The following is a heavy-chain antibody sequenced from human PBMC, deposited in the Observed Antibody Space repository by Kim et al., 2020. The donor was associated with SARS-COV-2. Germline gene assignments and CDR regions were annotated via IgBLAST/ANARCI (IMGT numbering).Heavy chain of an antibody. Sequence: GGSLRLSCAASVFTFSSYGMHWVRQAPGKGLEWVAVISYDGSNKYYADSVKGRFTISRDNSKNTLYLQMNSLRAEDTAVYYCAKDLYSRVYAAAGTYYYYGMDVWGQGPTVTVSS. CDR2: ISYDGSNK. J-gene: IGHJ6*02. V-gene: IGHV3-30*18. CDR1: VFTFSSYG. CDR3: AKDLYSRVYAAAGTYYYYGMDV. D-gene: IGHD6-13*01.